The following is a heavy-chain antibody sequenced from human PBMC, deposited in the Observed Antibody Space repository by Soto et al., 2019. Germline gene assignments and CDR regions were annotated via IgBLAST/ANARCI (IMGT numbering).Heavy chain of an antibody. V-gene: IGHV3-23*01. J-gene: IGHJ4*02. Sequence: GGSLRLSCAASGLTFSSYAMSWVRQAPGKGLEWVSAISGSGGSTYYADSVKSRFTISRDNSKNTLYLQMNSLRAEDTAVYYCAKGTAMPIEPLDYWGQGTLVTVSS. D-gene: IGHD5-18*01. CDR3: AKGTAMPIEPLDY. CDR2: ISGSGGST. CDR1: GLTFSSYA.